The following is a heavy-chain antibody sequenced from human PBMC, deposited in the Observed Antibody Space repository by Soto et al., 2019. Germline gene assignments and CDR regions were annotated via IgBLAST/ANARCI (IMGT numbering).Heavy chain of an antibody. Sequence: PSETLSLTCTVSGGSISSYYWSWIRQPPGKGLEWIGYIYYSGSTNYNPSLKSRVTISVDTSKNQFSLKLSSVTAADTAVYYCARGKLLWFGESTLGAFDSWGQGTMVTVSS. CDR2: IYYSGST. D-gene: IGHD3-10*01. J-gene: IGHJ3*02. CDR3: ARGKLLWFGESTLGAFDS. V-gene: IGHV4-59*08. CDR1: GGSISSYY.